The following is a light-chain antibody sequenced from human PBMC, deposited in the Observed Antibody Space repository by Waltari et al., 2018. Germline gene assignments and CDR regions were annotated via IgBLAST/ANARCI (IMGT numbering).Light chain of an antibody. V-gene: IGLV2-8*01. CDR2: EVI. CDR1: SSDIGDYDY. J-gene: IGLJ1*01. Sequence: QSALTQPPSASGSPGESVTISCTGTSSDIGDYDYVTWYQQHPGKAPKLMFYEVIKRPSGVPDRYSGSKSGNTASLTVSGLQAEDEADYYCCSYAGTNNFYVFGTGTKVTVL. CDR3: CSYAGTNNFYV.